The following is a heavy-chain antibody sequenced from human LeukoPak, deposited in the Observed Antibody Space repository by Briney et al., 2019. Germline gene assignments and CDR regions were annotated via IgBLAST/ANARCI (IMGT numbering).Heavy chain of an antibody. J-gene: IGHJ4*02. D-gene: IGHD3-3*01. CDR2: INPNGGGT. CDR3: ARERKITIFGVSCDY. V-gene: IGHV1-2*06. CDR1: GYTFTGYY. Sequence: ASVKVPCKASGYTFTGYYIHWVRQAPGQGLEWMGRINPNGGGTNYAQKFQGRVTMTSDTSISTAYMELSRLRSDDTAVYYCARERKITIFGVSCDYWGQGTLVTVSS.